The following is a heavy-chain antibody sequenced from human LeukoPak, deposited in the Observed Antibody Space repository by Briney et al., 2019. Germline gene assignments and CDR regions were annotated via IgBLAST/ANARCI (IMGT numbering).Heavy chain of an antibody. V-gene: IGHV3-33*01. CDR3: ARSSIVVVPAAIPLDAFDI. CDR1: GFTFSSYG. CDR2: IWYDGSNK. D-gene: IGHD2-2*02. Sequence: PGGTLRLSCAASGFTFSSYGMHRVRQAPGKGLEWGAVIWYDGSNKYYADSVKGRFTISRDNSKNTLYLQMNSLRAEDTAVYYCARSSIVVVPAAIPLDAFDIWGQGTMVTVSS. J-gene: IGHJ3*02.